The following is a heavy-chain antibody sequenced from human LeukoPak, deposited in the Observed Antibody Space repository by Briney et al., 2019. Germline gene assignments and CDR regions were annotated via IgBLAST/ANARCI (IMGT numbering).Heavy chain of an antibody. CDR1: GFRFSSSW. CDR2: IKEDGSQK. Sequence: GGSLRLSCAASGFRFSSSWMSWVRQAPGKGLEWVANIKEDGSQKNYVDSVRGRFTISRDNAKNSLYLQMSSLRAEDTAVYYCATSGWIQAFAWGQGTPVTVSS. J-gene: IGHJ5*02. V-gene: IGHV3-7*01. D-gene: IGHD6-19*01. CDR3: ATSGWIQAFA.